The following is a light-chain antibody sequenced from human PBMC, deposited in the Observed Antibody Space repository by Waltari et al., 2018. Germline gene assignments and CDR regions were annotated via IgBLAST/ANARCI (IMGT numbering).Light chain of an antibody. CDR2: LAS. CDR1: QSLLHRNGKNY. V-gene: IGKV2-28*01. J-gene: IGKJ1*01. CDR3: MQSLQAQWT. Sequence: DSVMTKSPLSMPATPGESASISCRSSQSLLHRNGKNYLDWYLQKPGQSPQLLLYLASNRASGVPERFSGSGSGIDFTLKISRVEAEDVGVYYCMQSLQAQWTFGPGTKVEIK.